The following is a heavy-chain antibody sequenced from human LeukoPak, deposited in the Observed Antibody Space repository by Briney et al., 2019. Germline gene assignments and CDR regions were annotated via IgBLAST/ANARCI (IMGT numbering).Heavy chain of an antibody. V-gene: IGHV4-59*01. CDR1: GGSFSSYY. Sequence: PSETLSLTCAVYGGSFSSYYWSWIRQPPGKGLEWIGYIYYSGSTNYNPSLKSRVTISVDTSKNQFSLKLSSVTAADTAVYYCARDYYDSSGYPYWYFDLWGRGTLVTVSS. CDR3: ARDYYDSSGYPYWYFDL. D-gene: IGHD3-22*01. J-gene: IGHJ2*01. CDR2: IYYSGST.